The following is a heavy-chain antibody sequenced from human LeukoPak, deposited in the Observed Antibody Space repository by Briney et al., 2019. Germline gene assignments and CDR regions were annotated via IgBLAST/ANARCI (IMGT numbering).Heavy chain of an antibody. CDR3: AKDPDIVVVPAPGAFDI. D-gene: IGHD2-2*01. Sequence: GGSLRLSCAASGFTFSSYAMSWVRQAPGKGLEWVSAISGSGGSTYYADSVKGRFTISRDNSKNTLYLQMNSLRAEDTAVYYCAKDPDIVVVPAPGAFDIWGQGTMVTVSS. J-gene: IGHJ3*02. CDR1: GFTFSSYA. V-gene: IGHV3-23*01. CDR2: ISGSGGST.